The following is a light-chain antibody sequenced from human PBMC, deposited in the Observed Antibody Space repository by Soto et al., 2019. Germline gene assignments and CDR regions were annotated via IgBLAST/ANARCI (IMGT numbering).Light chain of an antibody. CDR2: EVT. CDR1: SSDVGDYNF. V-gene: IGLV2-8*01. J-gene: IGLJ1*01. Sequence: QAVVTQPPSASGSPGQSVAISCTGTSSDVGDYNFVSWYQQHPGKAPKLIIYEVTKRPSGVPDRFSGSKSGNTASLTVSGLQGDDEADYYCCSYAGNHIYVFGTGTKLTVL. CDR3: CSYAGNHIYV.